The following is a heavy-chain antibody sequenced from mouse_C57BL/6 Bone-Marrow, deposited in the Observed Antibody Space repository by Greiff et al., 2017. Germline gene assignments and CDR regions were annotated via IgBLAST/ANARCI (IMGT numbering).Heavy chain of an antibody. CDR3: ARGGIYYDYDVGAY. CDR2: IYPRSGNT. Sequence: VQLQQSGAELARPGASVKLSCKASGYTFTSYGISWVKQRTGQGLEWIGEIYPRSGNTYYNEKFKGKATLTADKSSSTAYMELRSLTSEDSAVYFCARGGIYYDYDVGAYWGQGTLVTVSA. D-gene: IGHD2-4*01. CDR1: GYTFTSYG. V-gene: IGHV1-81*01. J-gene: IGHJ3*01.